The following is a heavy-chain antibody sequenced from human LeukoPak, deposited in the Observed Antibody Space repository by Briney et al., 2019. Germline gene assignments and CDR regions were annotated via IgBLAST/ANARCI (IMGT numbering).Heavy chain of an antibody. CDR1: GFNFRSYG. J-gene: IGHJ3*02. Sequence: GGSLRLSCVASGFNFRSYGMQWVRQAPGKGLEWVAVIWDNGINKYYADFVEGRFTISRDNYKKTVDLQMNSLRADDTALYYCAKEKGPFDAFDIWGQGAMVTVSS. CDR2: IWDNGINK. V-gene: IGHV3-33*06. CDR3: AKEKGPFDAFDI.